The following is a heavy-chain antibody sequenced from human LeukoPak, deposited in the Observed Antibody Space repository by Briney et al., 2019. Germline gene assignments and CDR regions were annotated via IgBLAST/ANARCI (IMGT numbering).Heavy chain of an antibody. V-gene: IGHV3-9*01. D-gene: IGHD6-6*01. CDR1: GFNFDQYA. Sequence: GGSLRLSCAASGFNFDQYAMHWVRQVPGKGLEWVSGISWDSGTIAYADSVQGRFTISRDNANNSLYLQVNSLRAEDTALYFCAKDIRFSSYTYNNWFDSSGQGTLVTVCS. CDR3: AKDIRFSSYTYNNWFDS. J-gene: IGHJ5*01. CDR2: ISWDSGTI.